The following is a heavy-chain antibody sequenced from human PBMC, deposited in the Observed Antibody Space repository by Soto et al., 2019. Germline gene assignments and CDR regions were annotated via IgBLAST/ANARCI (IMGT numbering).Heavy chain of an antibody. Sequence: ASVKVSCKASGYTFTGYYMHWVRQAPGQGLEWMGWINPNSCGTNYAQKFQGWVTMTRDTSISTAYMELSRLRSDDTAVYYCARDRSLSMNWNPGVDDAFDIWGQGTMVTVSS. V-gene: IGHV1-2*04. CDR3: ARDRSLSMNWNPGVDDAFDI. CDR2: INPNSCGT. CDR1: GYTFTGYY. J-gene: IGHJ3*02. D-gene: IGHD1-1*01.